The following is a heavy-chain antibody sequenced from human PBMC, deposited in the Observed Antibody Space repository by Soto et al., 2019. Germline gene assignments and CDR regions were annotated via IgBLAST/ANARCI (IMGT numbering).Heavy chain of an antibody. CDR1: GFTFSSYS. CDR2: INSSRSYI. CDR3: ARESQSTYDFWSGYYTGDKKNWFDP. J-gene: IGHJ5*02. D-gene: IGHD3-3*01. V-gene: IGHV3-21*01. Sequence: PGGSLRLSCAASGFTFSSYSMNWVRQAPGKGLEWVSSINSSRSYIYYADSVKGRFTISRDNAKNSLYLQMNSLRAEDTAVYYCARESQSTYDFWSGYYTGDKKNWFDPWGQGTLVTVSS.